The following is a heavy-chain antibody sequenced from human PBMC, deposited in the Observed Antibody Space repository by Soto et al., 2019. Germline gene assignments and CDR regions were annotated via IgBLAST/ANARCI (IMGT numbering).Heavy chain of an antibody. D-gene: IGHD3-3*01. CDR1: GYTFTSYD. J-gene: IGHJ5*02. CDR2: MNPNSGNT. CDR3: ARDSTRITIFGVAYNWFDP. V-gene: IGHV1-8*01. Sequence: QVQLVQSGAEVKKPGASVKVSCKASGYTFTSYDINWVRQATGQGLEWMGWMNPNSGNTGYAQKLQGRDTMSSNTSISTAYMELSSLRSEDTAVYYCARDSTRITIFGVAYNWFDPWGQGTLVTVSS.